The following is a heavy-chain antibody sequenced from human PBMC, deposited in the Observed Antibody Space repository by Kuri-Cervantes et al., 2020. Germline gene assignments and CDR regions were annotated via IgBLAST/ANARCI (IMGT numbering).Heavy chain of an antibody. V-gene: IGHV4-59*01. CDR2: IYYSGST. D-gene: IGHD6-19*01. CDR3: ARGRGGWTYYYYYMDV. J-gene: IGHJ6*03. CDR1: GGSINNYY. Sequence: GSLRLSCTVSGGSINNYYWSWIRQPPGKGLEWIGYIYYSGSTNYNPSLKSRVTISGDTSKNRFSLKLSSVTAADTAVYYCARGRGGWTYYYYYMDVWGKGTTVTVSS.